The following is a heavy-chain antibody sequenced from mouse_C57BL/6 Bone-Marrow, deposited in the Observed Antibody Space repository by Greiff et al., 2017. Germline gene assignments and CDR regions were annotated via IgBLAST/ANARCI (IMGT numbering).Heavy chain of an antibody. Sequence: EVMLVESGGGLVQPGGSLKLSCAASGFTFSDAWMDWVRQSPEKGLEWVAEIRNKANHHATYYAESVKGRFTISRDDSKSSVYLQLNGLSAEDTGIYFCTSNYYYWGQGTTLTVSS. CDR2: IRNKANHHAT. D-gene: IGHD2-1*01. J-gene: IGHJ2*01. CDR1: GFTFSDAW. CDR3: TSNYYY. V-gene: IGHV6-6*01.